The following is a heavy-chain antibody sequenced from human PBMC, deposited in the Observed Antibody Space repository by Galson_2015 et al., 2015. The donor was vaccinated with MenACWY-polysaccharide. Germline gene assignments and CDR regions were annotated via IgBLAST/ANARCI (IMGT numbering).Heavy chain of an antibody. Sequence: SLRLSCAASGFPFSDSWMTWIRQAPGKGLEWVATIKQSGSEKYYVDSVEGRFPVSRDNAKNSLYLQMNSLRAEVKAVYFCARARSWSGYSALHNSGQRTMATVSS. J-gene: IGHJ3*02. D-gene: IGHD3-3*01. CDR1: GFPFSDSW. CDR3: ARARSWSGYSALHN. V-gene: IGHV3-7*01. CDR2: IKQSGSEK.